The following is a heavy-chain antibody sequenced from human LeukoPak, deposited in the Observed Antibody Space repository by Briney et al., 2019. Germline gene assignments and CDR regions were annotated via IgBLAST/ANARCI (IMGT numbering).Heavy chain of an antibody. CDR1: GFTFSSYG. CDR2: IWYDGSNK. V-gene: IGHV3-33*06. J-gene: IGHJ6*02. Sequence: GGSLRLSCAASGFTFSSYGMHWVRQAPGKGLEWVAVIWYDGSNKYYADSVKGRFTISRDNSKNTLYLQMNSLRAEDTAVYYCAKALSAVIAAAGTGSGYGMDVWGQGTTVTVSS. CDR3: AKALSAVIAAAGTGSGYGMDV. D-gene: IGHD6-13*01.